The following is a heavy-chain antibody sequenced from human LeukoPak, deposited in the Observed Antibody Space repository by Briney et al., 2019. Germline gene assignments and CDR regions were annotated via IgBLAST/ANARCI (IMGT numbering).Heavy chain of an antibody. Sequence: PGGSLRLSCAASGFTFSNAWMSWVRQAPGKGLEWVGRIKSKTDGGTTDYAAPVKGRFTISRDDSKNTLYLQMNSLRTEDTAVYYCTADVPARPQQIDYWGQGTLVTVSS. CDR1: GFTFSNAW. D-gene: IGHD2-2*01. CDR2: IKSKTDGGTT. CDR3: TADVPARPQQIDY. J-gene: IGHJ4*02. V-gene: IGHV3-15*01.